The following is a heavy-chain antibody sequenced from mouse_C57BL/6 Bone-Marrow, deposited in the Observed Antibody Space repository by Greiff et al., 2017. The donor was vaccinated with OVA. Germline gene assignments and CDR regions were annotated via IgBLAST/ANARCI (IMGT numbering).Heavy chain of an antibody. J-gene: IGHJ4*01. CDR3: TTFSSYDAMDY. CDR1: GFNIKDDY. V-gene: IGHV14-4*01. D-gene: IGHD1-1*01. CDR2: IDPENGDT. Sequence: EVQLQQSGAELVRPGASVKLSCTASGFNIKDDYMHWVKQRPEQGLEWIGWIDPENGDTEYASKFQGKAPITADTSSNTAYLQLSSLTSEDTAVYYCTTFSSYDAMDYWGQGTSVTVSS.